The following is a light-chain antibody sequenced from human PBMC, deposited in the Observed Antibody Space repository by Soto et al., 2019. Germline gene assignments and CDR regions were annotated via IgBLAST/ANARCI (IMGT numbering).Light chain of an antibody. Sequence: EIVLTQSPDTLSLSPGERATLSCRASQGVSSYLAWYKQKPGQAPRLIIYDEYNRATGIPDRFSGSGSGTDFTLTIRSIETEDFAVYYCKQRSNWQITCGNGPRREIK. J-gene: IGKJ5*01. CDR1: QGVSSY. CDR2: DEY. CDR3: KQRSNWQIT. V-gene: IGKV3-11*01.